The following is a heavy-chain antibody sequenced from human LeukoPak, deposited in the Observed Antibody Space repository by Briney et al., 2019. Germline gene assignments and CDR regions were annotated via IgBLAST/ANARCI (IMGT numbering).Heavy chain of an antibody. CDR2: IYYSGST. V-gene: IGHV4-39*07. J-gene: IGHJ5*02. Sequence: SETLSLTCTVSGGSISSSSYYWGWIRQPPGKGLEWIGSIYYSGSTYYNPSLKSRVTISVDTSKNQFSLKLSSVTAADTAVYYCARGVDDSSGYYHSSWFDPWGQGTLVTVSS. D-gene: IGHD3-22*01. CDR1: GGSISSSSYY. CDR3: ARGVDDSSGYYHSSWFDP.